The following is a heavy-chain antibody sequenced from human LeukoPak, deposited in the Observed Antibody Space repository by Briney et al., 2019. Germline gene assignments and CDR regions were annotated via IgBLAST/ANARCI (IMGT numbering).Heavy chain of an antibody. V-gene: IGHV4-59*01. J-gene: IGHJ3*02. CDR2: IYYSGST. CDR3: ASIYGGNSPDAFDI. CDR1: GGSISSYY. D-gene: IGHD4-23*01. Sequence: KTSETLSHTCTVSGGSISSYYWSWIRQPPGKGLEWIGYIYYSGSTNYNPSLKSRVTISVDTSKNQFSLKLSSVTAADTAVYYCASIYGGNSPDAFDIWGQGTMVTVSS.